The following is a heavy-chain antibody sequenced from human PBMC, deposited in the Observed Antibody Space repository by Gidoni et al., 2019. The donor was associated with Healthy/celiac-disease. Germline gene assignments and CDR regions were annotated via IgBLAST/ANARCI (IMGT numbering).Heavy chain of an antibody. CDR2: ISSSSSYI. D-gene: IGHD5-12*01. CDR3: ARVVVGYSGYDYYYYGMDV. Sequence: EVQLVESGGGLVKPGGSLRLSCAASGFTFSSYSMNWVRQAPGKGLEWVSSISSSSSYIYYADSVKGRFTISRDNAKNSLYLQMNSLRAEDTAVYYCARVVVGYSGYDYYYYGMDVWGQGTTVTVSS. J-gene: IGHJ6*02. CDR1: GFTFSSYS. V-gene: IGHV3-21*01.